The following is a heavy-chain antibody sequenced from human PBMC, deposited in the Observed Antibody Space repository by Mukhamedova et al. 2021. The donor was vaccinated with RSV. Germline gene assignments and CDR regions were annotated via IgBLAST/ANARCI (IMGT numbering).Heavy chain of an antibody. J-gene: IGHJ5*02. V-gene: IGHV4-61*07. CDR3: AKLTYYDSSNDYSIHYNWFDP. D-gene: IGHD3-22*01. Sequence: GLEWIGYIYYSGSINYNPSLKSRVTISLDTSKNQFSLKLTSVTAGDTAVYYCAKLTYYDSSNDYSIHYNWFDPLGQGTVVTVSS. CDR2: IYYSGSI.